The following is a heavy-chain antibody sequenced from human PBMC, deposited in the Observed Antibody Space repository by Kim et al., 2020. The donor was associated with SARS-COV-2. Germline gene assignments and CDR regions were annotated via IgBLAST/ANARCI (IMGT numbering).Heavy chain of an antibody. J-gene: IGHJ4*02. V-gene: IGHV3-74*01. D-gene: IGHD1-26*01. CDR3: ASRRYTVTYYFCYY. Sequence: GGSLRLSCAASGFTFSSYWMHWVRQAPGKGLVWVSRINRDGGTTSYADSVKGRFTISRDNAKSSLYLQMNSLRAEDTAVYYCASRRYTVTYYFCYYWREGTLVTVPS. CDR2: INRDGGTT. CDR1: GFTFSSYW.